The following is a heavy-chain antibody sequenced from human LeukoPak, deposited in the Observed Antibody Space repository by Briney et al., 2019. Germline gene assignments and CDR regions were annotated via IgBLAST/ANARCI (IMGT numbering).Heavy chain of an antibody. CDR3: ATLPTPMVLYYFDY. V-gene: IGHV4-39*01. Sequence: SETLSLTCTVSGDSIRSSRYHWAWIRQPPGKGLEWIRSSHYSGSTYYNPSLKSRVTISVDTSKNQFSLKLSSVTAADTAVYYCATLPTPMVLYYFDYWGQGTLVTVSS. CDR1: GDSIRSSRYH. J-gene: IGHJ4*02. D-gene: IGHD5-18*01. CDR2: SHYSGST.